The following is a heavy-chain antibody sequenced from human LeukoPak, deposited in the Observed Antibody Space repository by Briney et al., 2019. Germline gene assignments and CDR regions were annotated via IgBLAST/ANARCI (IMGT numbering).Heavy chain of an antibody. V-gene: IGHV4-34*01. CDR3: ARPYYGDSTDLNYYFYSGMDV. J-gene: IGHJ6*02. CDR2: INQSGFT. CDR1: GGPFNRFY. D-gene: IGHD2-21*01. Sequence: SETLSLTCGVNGGPFNRFYWSWIRQSPGKGLEWIGEINQSGFTKYNPIPKNRATISVDTSKNQFSLTLRSLTAADTAVYYCARPYYGDSTDLNYYFYSGMDVWGQGTTVTVSS.